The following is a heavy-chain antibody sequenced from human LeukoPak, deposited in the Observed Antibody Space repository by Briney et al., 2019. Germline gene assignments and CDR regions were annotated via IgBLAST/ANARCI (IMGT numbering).Heavy chain of an antibody. CDR1: GFTFSSYA. D-gene: IGHD1-26*01. V-gene: IGHV3-23*01. J-gene: IGHJ4*02. CDR2: ISGSGGSA. CDR3: AKDSIGSAGSGSYYY. Sequence: GGSLRLYCAASGFTFSSYAMRWVRQAPGKGLEWVSAISGSGGSAYYADSVKGRFTISRDNSKNTLYLQMNSLRAEDTALYYCAKDSIGSAGSGSYYYWGQGTLVTVSS.